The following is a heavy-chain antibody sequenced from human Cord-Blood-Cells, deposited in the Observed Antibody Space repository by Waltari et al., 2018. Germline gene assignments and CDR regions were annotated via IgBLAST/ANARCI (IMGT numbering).Heavy chain of an antibody. V-gene: IGHV4-39*01. Sequence: QLQLQESGPGLVKPLETLSLTCTVSGGSISSSSYYWGWIRQPPGKGLEWIGSIYYSGSTYYNPSLKSRVTISVDTAKNQFSLKLSSVTAADTAVYYCARLDYDILTGYPSGAFDIWGQGTMVTVSS. CDR1: GGSISSSSYY. CDR2: IYYSGST. J-gene: IGHJ3*02. D-gene: IGHD3-9*01. CDR3: ARLDYDILTGYPSGAFDI.